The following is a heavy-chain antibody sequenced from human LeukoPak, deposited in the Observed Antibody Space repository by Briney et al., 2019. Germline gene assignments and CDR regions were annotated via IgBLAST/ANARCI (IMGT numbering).Heavy chain of an antibody. CDR3: ARFIVATIDDAFDI. CDR1: GYTFTSYD. D-gene: IGHD5-12*01. J-gene: IGHJ3*02. Sequence: ASVKVSCKASGYTFTSYDINWVRQATGQGLEWMGWMNPNSGNTGYAQKFQGRVTMTRNTSISTAYMELSSLRSEDTAVYYCARFIVATIDDAFDIWGQGTMVTVSS. CDR2: MNPNSGNT. V-gene: IGHV1-8*01.